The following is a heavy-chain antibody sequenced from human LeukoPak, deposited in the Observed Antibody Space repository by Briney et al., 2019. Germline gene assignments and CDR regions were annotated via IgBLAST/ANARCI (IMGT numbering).Heavy chain of an antibody. V-gene: IGHV3-23*01. D-gene: IGHD3-3*01. Sequence: GGSLRLSCAASGFTFSSYGMSWVRQAPGKGLEWVSAISGSGGSTYYADSVKGRFTISRDNAKNSLYLQMNRLRAEDTAVYYCARERSDDYGFWSGRYYYYMDVWGKGTTVTVSS. CDR2: ISGSGGST. CDR1: GFTFSSYG. J-gene: IGHJ6*03. CDR3: ARERSDDYGFWSGRYYYYMDV.